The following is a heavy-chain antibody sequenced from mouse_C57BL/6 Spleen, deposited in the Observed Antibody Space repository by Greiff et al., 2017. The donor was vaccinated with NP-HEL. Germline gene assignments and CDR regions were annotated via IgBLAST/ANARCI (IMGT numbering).Heavy chain of an antibody. Sequence: QVQLKESGAELVRPGASVTLSCKASGYTFTDYEMHWVKQTPVHGLEWIGAIDPETGGTAYNQKFKGKAILTADKSSSTAYMKRLNLTSEDAAVYYCTRSDAMDYWGQGTSVTVSS. CDR1: GYTFTDYE. CDR2: IDPETGGT. V-gene: IGHV1-15*01. J-gene: IGHJ4*01. CDR3: TRSDAMDY.